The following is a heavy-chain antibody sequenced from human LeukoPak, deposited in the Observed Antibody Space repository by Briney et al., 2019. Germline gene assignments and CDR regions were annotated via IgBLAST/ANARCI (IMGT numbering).Heavy chain of an antibody. CDR2: VSGSGGST. CDR3: AKVGGDYLIYYGMDV. J-gene: IGHJ6*02. D-gene: IGHD4-17*01. Sequence: PGGSLRLSCAASGFTFSSYAMSWVRQAPGKGLEWVSGVSGSGGSTYYADSVKGRFTISRDNSKNTLYLQMNTLRAEDTAVYYCAKVGGDYLIYYGMDVWGQGTTVTVSS. CDR1: GFTFSSYA. V-gene: IGHV3-23*01.